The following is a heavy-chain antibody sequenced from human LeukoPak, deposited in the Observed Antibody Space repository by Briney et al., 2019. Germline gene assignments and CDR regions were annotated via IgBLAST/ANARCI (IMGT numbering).Heavy chain of an antibody. J-gene: IGHJ4*02. D-gene: IGHD4-17*01. Sequence: PSETLSLTCTVSGGSISSSSYYWSWIRQPPGKGLEWIGYIYYSGSTNYNPSLKSRVTISVDTSKNQFSLKLSSVTAADTAVYYCAREKTTVTTLPYGLRTYAFDYWGQGTLVTVSS. CDR2: IYYSGST. CDR3: AREKTTVTTLPYGLRTYAFDY. CDR1: GGSISSSSYY. V-gene: IGHV4-61*01.